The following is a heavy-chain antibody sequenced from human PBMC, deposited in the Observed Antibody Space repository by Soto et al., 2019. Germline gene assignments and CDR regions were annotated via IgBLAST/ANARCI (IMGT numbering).Heavy chain of an antibody. CDR1: GDSVSSNSAA. V-gene: IGHV6-1*01. D-gene: IGHD1-1*01. CDR2: TYYRSKWYN. Sequence: SQTLSLTCAISGDSVSSNSAAWHWCRQSPSRGLEWLGRTYYRSKWYNDYAVSVKSRITINPDTSKNQFSLQLNSVTAADTAVYYCARTLPNRQLFDSWSQGTLVTVSS. CDR3: ARTLPNRQLFDS. J-gene: IGHJ4*02.